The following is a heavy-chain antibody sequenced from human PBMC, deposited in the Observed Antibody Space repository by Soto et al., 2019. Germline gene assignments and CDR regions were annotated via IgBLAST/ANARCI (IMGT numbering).Heavy chain of an antibody. Sequence: EVQLVESGGGLVTPGESLTLSCVASGFTFSSYSMNWVRQAPGKGLEWVSSISRDSVYIFYADSVQGRFAISRDNAKNSLYLQLHSLRAEDTAVYYCANFDILTGYFIWGQGTLVSVSS. CDR1: GFTFSSYS. D-gene: IGHD3-9*01. CDR2: ISRDSVYI. V-gene: IGHV3-21*01. J-gene: IGHJ4*02. CDR3: ANFDILTGYFI.